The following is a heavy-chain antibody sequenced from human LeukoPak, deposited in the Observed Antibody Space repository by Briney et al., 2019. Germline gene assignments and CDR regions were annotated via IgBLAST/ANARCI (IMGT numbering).Heavy chain of an antibody. D-gene: IGHD1-26*01. CDR3: ARDEEYSGSYGGSYFDY. J-gene: IGHJ4*02. CDR1: GFTFSNYG. V-gene: IGHV3-33*01. CDR2: IWYDGSNK. Sequence: PGGSLRLSCAASGFTFSNYGMHWVRQAPGKGLEWGAVIWYDGSNKDYADSVKGRITISRDNSKNTLYLQMNSLRAEDTAVYYCARDEEYSGSYGGSYFDYWGQGTLVTVSS.